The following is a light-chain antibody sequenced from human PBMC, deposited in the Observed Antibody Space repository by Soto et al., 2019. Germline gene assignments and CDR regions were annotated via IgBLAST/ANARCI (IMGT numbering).Light chain of an antibody. CDR1: LNVNSY. CDR3: QQRQYWPPIA. J-gene: IGKJ5*01. Sequence: VLTQSPATLSLSPGERATLSCRASLNVNSYLAWYQQKPGQAPRHLIYDASNRAAGIPARFSGSGSGTDFALTISSLGPEDFAIYYRQQRQYWPPIAVGQGTRLGIK. V-gene: IGKV3-11*01. CDR2: DAS.